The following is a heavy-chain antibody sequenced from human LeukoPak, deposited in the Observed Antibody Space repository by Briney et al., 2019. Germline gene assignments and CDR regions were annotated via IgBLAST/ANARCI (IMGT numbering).Heavy chain of an antibody. CDR1: GYSISSGYY. J-gene: IGHJ4*02. Sequence: SETLSLTCTVSGYSISSGYYWGWIRQPPGKGLEWIGSIYHSGSTYYNPSLKSRVTISVDTSKNQFSLKLSSVTAADTAVYYCARAGQLWFGELSLFYDYWGQGTLVTVSS. CDR3: ARAGQLWFGELSLFYDY. CDR2: IYHSGST. V-gene: IGHV4-38-2*02. D-gene: IGHD3-10*01.